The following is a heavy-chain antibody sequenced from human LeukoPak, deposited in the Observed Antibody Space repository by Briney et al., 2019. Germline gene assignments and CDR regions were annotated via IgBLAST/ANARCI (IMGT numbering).Heavy chain of an antibody. CDR2: ISSSSSYI. J-gene: IGHJ4*02. D-gene: IGHD3-3*01. CDR1: GFTFSSYS. Sequence: GGSLRLSXAASGFTFSSYSMNWVRQAPGKGMEWVSSISSSSSYIYYADSVKGRFTISRDNAKNSLYLQMNSLRAEDTAVYYCARETPFGVVPYYFDYWGQGTLVTVSS. CDR3: ARETPFGVVPYYFDY. V-gene: IGHV3-21*01.